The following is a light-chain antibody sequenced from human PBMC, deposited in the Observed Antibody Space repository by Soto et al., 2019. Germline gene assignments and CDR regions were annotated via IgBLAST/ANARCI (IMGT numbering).Light chain of an antibody. CDR1: QSVSSY. Sequence: EIVLTQSPATLSLSPGERATLSCRASQSVSSYLAWYQQKPGQAPRLLIYDASNRATGIPARFSGSGSGTDFTLTISSLEPDDFAVYYCQHRSNWPPITCGQGTRLEIK. V-gene: IGKV3-11*01. CDR2: DAS. CDR3: QHRSNWPPIT. J-gene: IGKJ5*01.